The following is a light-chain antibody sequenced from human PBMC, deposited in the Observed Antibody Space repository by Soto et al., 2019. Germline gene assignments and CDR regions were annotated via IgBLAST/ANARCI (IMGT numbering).Light chain of an antibody. V-gene: IGLV1-40*01. CDR2: GNS. J-gene: IGLJ2*01. Sequence: QSVLTQPPSVSGAPGQRVTISCTGSSSNIGAGYAVNWYQQLPGTAPKLLIYGNSNRPSGVPDRFSGSKSGTSASLAITGLQAEAEADYYCQSYDSSLSGSRVFGGGTKLTVL. CDR1: SSNIGAGYA. CDR3: QSYDSSLSGSRV.